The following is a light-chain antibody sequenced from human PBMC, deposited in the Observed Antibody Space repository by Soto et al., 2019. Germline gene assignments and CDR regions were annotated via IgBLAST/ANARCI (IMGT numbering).Light chain of an antibody. CDR2: AAS. CDR3: QHSYTTPIT. CDR1: QSISSY. J-gene: IGKJ5*01. V-gene: IGKV1-39*01. Sequence: DIQMTQSPSSLSASVGDRVTITCRASQSISSYLNWYQQKPGKAPKLLIYAASSLQSGVPSRFSGSGSGTDSTPTISSLQAEDVATYYPQHSYTTPITFGRGTRLDIK.